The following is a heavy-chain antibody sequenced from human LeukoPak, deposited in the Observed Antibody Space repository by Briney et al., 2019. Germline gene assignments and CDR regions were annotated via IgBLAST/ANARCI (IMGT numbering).Heavy chain of an antibody. V-gene: IGHV1-18*01. CDR3: ARDRYSGSYFDY. CDR2: ISAYNGNT. CDR1: GYTFTSYG. J-gene: IGHJ4*02. Sequence: ASVKVSFKASGYTFTSYGISWVRQAPGQGLEWMGWISAYNGNTNYAQKLQGRVTMTTDTSTSTAYMELRSLRSDDTAVYYCARDRYSGSYFDYWGQGTLVTVSS. D-gene: IGHD1-26*01.